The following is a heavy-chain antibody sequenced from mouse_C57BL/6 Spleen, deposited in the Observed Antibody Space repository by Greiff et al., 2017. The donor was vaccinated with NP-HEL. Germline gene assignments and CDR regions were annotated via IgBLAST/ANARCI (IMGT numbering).Heavy chain of an antibody. Sequence: EVMLVESGGGLVKPGGSLKLSCAASGFTFSSYTMSWVRQTPEKRLEWVATISGGGGNTYYPDSVKGRFTISRDNAKNTLYLQMSSLRSEYTALYYCARLPHWYFDVWGTGTTVTVSS. CDR1: GFTFSSYT. CDR3: ARLPHWYFDV. J-gene: IGHJ1*03. CDR2: ISGGGGNT. V-gene: IGHV5-9*01.